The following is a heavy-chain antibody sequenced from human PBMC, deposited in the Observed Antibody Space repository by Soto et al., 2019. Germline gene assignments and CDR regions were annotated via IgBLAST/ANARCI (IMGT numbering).Heavy chain of an antibody. CDR2: IYYSGST. CDR1: GGSISSYY. J-gene: IGHJ3*02. Sequence: SVTLSLTCTVAGGSISSYYWSWIRKPPGKGLEWIGYIYYSGSTNYNPSLKSRVTISVDTSKNQFSLKLSSVTAADTAVYYCARADYAYHLRAFDIWGQGTMVTVSS. V-gene: IGHV4-59*01. CDR3: ARADYAYHLRAFDI. D-gene: IGHD4-17*01.